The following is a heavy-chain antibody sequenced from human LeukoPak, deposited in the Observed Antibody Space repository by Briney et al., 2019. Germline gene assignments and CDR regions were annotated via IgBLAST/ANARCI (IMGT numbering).Heavy chain of an antibody. D-gene: IGHD4-17*01. Sequence: KPGGSLRLSCAASGFTFSDYYISWIRQTPGKGLEWVSYISSSSTYTNYADSVKGRLTISRDNAKNSLYLQMTSLRAEDTAVYYCATTRYGDHGHNFDYWGRGTLVTVSS. V-gene: IGHV3-11*03. CDR2: ISSSSTYT. CDR3: ATTRYGDHGHNFDY. CDR1: GFTFSDYY. J-gene: IGHJ4*02.